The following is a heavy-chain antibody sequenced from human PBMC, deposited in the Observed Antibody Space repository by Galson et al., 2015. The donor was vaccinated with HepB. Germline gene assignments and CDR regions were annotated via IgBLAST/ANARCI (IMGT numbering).Heavy chain of an antibody. V-gene: IGHV5-51*01. CDR2: IHPGNYDT. J-gene: IGHJ4*02. Sequence: QSGAEVKKPGESLKISCKGSGYSFTAYWIGWVRQMPGKDLEWMGIIHPGNYDTRYSPSFQGQVTFSVDRSISTAYLQWSSLKASDTAMYYCVRHNKWAFDYWSQGTLVTVSS. CDR3: VRHNKWAFDY. D-gene: IGHD1-26*01. CDR1: GYSFTAYW.